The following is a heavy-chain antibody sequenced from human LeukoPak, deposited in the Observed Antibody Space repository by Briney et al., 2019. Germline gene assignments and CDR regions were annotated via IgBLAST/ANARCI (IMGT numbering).Heavy chain of an antibody. CDR1: GYTFTGYY. V-gene: IGHV1-2*02. CDR3: ASGLWGIAAAGTAGTHSSPTPRDY. CDR2: INPNSGGT. J-gene: IGHJ4*02. D-gene: IGHD6-13*01. Sequence: ASVKVSCTASGYTFTGYYMHWVRQAPGQGLEWMGWINPNSGGTNYAQKFQGRVTMTRDTSISTAYMELSRLRSDDTAVYYCASGLWGIAAAGTAGTHSSPTPRDYWGQETLVTVSS.